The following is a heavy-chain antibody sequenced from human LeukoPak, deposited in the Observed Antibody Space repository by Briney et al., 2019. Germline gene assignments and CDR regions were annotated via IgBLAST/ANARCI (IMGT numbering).Heavy chain of an antibody. Sequence: PSETLSLTCAVYGGSFSRYYWSWIRQPPGKGLEWIGEINHSGSTNYNPSLKSRVTISVDTSKNQFSLKLSSVTAADTAVYYCARAPLDYWGQGTLVTVSS. J-gene: IGHJ4*02. CDR2: INHSGST. V-gene: IGHV4-34*01. CDR3: ARAPLDY. CDR1: GGSFSRYY.